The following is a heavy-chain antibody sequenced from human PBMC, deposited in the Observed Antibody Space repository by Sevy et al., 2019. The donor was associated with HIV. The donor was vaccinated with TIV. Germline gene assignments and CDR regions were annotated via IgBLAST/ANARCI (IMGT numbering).Heavy chain of an antibody. CDR1: GFTFTRYW. J-gene: IGHJ4*02. CDR3: ARDVAAGDF. CDR2: INEDGTEK. V-gene: IGHV3-7*01. D-gene: IGHD2-21*01. Sequence: GGSLRLSCAASGFTFTRYWMTWVRQAPGKGLQWLGNINEDGTEKYYRGSVRGRFTISGDNAKKSLHLQMNSLRVDDTGVYYCARDVAAGDFWGQGTLVTVSS.